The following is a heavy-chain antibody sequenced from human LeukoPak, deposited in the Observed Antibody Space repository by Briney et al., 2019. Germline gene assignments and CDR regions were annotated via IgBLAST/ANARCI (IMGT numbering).Heavy chain of an antibody. V-gene: IGHV3-30-3*01. Sequence: GGSLRLSCAASGFTFSSYAMHWVRQAPGKGLEWVAVISYDGSSKYYADSVKGRFTTSRDNSKNTLYLQMNSLRAEDTAVYYCARAHSIAFDIWGQGTMVTVSS. D-gene: IGHD2-21*01. CDR2: ISYDGSSK. J-gene: IGHJ3*02. CDR1: GFTFSSYA. CDR3: ARAHSIAFDI.